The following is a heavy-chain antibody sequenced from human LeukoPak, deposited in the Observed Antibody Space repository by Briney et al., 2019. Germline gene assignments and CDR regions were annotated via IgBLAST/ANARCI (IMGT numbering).Heavy chain of an antibody. V-gene: IGHV3-48*01. Sequence: GGSLRLSCAASELTFSRYSMNWVRQAPGKGLEWVSYISSSSSIIYYADSVKGRFTISRDNAKNSLYLQMNSLRVEDTAVYYCARDRGKYHGVDVWGQGTTVTVSS. CDR3: ARDRGKYHGVDV. CDR1: ELTFSRYS. D-gene: IGHD3-10*01. CDR2: ISSSSSII. J-gene: IGHJ6*02.